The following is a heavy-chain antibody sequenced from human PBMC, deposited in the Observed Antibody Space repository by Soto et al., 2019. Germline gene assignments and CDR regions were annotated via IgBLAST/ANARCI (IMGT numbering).Heavy chain of an antibody. V-gene: IGHV3-66*01. J-gene: IGHJ4*01. CDR3: ARDTYKD. D-gene: IGHD1-20*01. CDR1: GFSVINSY. CDR2: IYSGGST. Sequence: GGSLRLSCAVSGFSVINSYMSWVRQAPGKGLEWVSVIYSGGSTSYADSVKGRFTISRDNLKNTLYLQMNSLRAEDTAVYYCARDTYKDWGQGTLVTVSS.